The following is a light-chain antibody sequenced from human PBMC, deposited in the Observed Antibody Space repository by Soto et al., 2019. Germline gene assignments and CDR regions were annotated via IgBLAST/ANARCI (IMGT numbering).Light chain of an antibody. V-gene: IGLV2-11*01. CDR2: DVS. Sequence: QSALTQPRSVSGSPGQSVTISCTGTNSDVGSYNYVSWYQQHPGKAPKLMISDVSQRPSGVPDRFSSSKSGNTASLTISGLQAEDEADYYCCSYAASDTWVFGGGTKLTVL. CDR3: CSYAASDTWV. J-gene: IGLJ3*02. CDR1: NSDVGSYNY.